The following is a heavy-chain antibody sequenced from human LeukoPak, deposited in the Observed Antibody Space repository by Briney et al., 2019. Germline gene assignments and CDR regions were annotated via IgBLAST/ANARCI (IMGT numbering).Heavy chain of an antibody. J-gene: IGHJ4*02. D-gene: IGHD5-24*01. CDR2: INSDGGST. Sequence: GGFLRLSCTASGFTFSSYWMHWVRQAPGKGLVWVSRINSDGGSTSYADSVKGRFTISRDNAKNTLYLQMNSLRAEDTAVYYCARRIQGMAPYYFDYWGQGTLVTVSS. V-gene: IGHV3-74*01. CDR3: ARRIQGMAPYYFDY. CDR1: GFTFSSYW.